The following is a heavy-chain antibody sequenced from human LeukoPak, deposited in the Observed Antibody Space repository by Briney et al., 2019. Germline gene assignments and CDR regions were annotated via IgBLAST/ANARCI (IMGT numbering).Heavy chain of an antibody. V-gene: IGHV4-39*02. CDR2: IHYSGST. Sequence: SETLSLTCTVSGGSINSSSYYWDWIRQPPGKGLEWIGNIHYSGSTYYNPSLKSRVTISVDTSKNQFSLNLSSVTAADTAVYYCARDFHYYGMDVWGQGTTVTVSS. CDR1: GGSINSSSYY. J-gene: IGHJ6*02. CDR3: ARDFHYYGMDV.